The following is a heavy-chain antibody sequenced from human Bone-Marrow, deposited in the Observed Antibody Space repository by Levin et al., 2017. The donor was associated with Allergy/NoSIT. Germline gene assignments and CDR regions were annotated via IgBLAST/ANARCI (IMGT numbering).Heavy chain of an antibody. CDR2: ISPYNGAT. D-gene: IGHD3-3*01. CDR1: GYTFVSNG. CDR3: ARADGAHDFFDY. Sequence: GASVKVSCRTSGYTFVSNGINWIRQVPGQGLEWMGWISPYNGATHYAQKFQGRLSMTTDTSARTAYMELRSLRSDDAAMYYCARADGAHDFFDYWGQGTLVTVSS. V-gene: IGHV1-18*01. J-gene: IGHJ4*02.